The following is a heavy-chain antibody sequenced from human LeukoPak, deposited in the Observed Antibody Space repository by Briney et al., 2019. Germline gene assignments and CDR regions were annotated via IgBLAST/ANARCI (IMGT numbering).Heavy chain of an antibody. V-gene: IGHV3-30*14. Sequence: PGGSLRLSRAASGFTFSSYAMHWVRQAPGKGLEWVAVISYDGSNKYYADSVKGRFTISRDNSKNTLYLQMNSLRAEDTAVYYCARDLPGRGYSTHYYGMDVWGQGTTVTVSS. CDR1: GFTFSSYA. J-gene: IGHJ6*02. CDR2: ISYDGSNK. D-gene: IGHD5-18*01. CDR3: ARDLPGRGYSTHYYGMDV.